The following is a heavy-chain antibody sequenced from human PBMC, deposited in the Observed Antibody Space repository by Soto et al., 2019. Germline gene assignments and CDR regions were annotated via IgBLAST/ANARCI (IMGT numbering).Heavy chain of an antibody. Sequence: LRLSCAASGFTFSSYAMSWVRQAPGKGLEWVSAISGSGGSTYYADSVKGRFTISRDNSKNTLYLQMNSLRAEDTAVYYCATAGWDIVVVVAATTNDYWGQGTLVTVSS. J-gene: IGHJ4*02. D-gene: IGHD2-15*01. V-gene: IGHV3-23*01. CDR3: ATAGWDIVVVVAATTNDY. CDR1: GFTFSSYA. CDR2: ISGSGGST.